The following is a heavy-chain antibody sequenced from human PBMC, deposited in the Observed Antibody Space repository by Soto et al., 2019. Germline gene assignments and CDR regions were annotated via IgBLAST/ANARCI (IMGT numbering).Heavy chain of an antibody. CDR1: GYTFTSYA. J-gene: IGHJ4*02. D-gene: IGHD3-10*01. Sequence: ASVKVSCKASGYTFTSYAMHWVRQAPGQRLEWMGWINAGNGNTKYSQKFQGRVTITRDTSASTAYMELSSLRSEDTAVYYCARHVLLWFGEPSQIDYWGQGALVTVSS. V-gene: IGHV1-3*01. CDR3: ARHVLLWFGEPSQIDY. CDR2: INAGNGNT.